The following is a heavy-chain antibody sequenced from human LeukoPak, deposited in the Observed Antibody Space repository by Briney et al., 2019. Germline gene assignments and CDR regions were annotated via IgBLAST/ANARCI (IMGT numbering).Heavy chain of an antibody. CDR1: GGSVSSGTYY. CDR2: IYHSGST. J-gene: IGHJ6*03. V-gene: IGHV4-61*01. CDR3: ARDEDNSGRYYYYMDV. Sequence: SETLSLTCTVSGGSVSSGTYYWNWIRPPPGKGLEWIVYIYHSGSTNYNPSLKRRATISVDTSKNQFSLKLSYVTAADTAVYYCARDEDNSGRYYYYMDVWGKGTTVTVSS. D-gene: IGHD3-22*01.